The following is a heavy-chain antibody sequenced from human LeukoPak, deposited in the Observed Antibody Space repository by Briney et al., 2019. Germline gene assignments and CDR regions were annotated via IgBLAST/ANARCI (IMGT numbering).Heavy chain of an antibody. J-gene: IGHJ5*02. CDR3: TRDSGTYNWFDP. V-gene: IGHV3-73*01. Sequence: GRSLRLSCAASGFTFSGSAIHWVRQSSGKGLEWVGQIDKKDKGYATATAYAASVRGRFTISRDDSINTAYLQMKSLKTEDTALYYCTRDSGTYNWFDPWGQGTLVTVSS. D-gene: IGHD1-26*01. CDR2: IDKKDKGYATAT. CDR1: GFTFSGSA.